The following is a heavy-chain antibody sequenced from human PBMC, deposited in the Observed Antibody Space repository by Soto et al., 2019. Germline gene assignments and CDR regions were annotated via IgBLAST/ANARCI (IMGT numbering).Heavy chain of an antibody. J-gene: IGHJ4*02. D-gene: IGHD3-22*01. CDR2: ISAYNGNT. V-gene: IGHV1-18*04. CDR3: ARDPLNYYDSSGSNFDY. Sequence: RASVKVSCKASGYTFTSYGISWVRQAPGQGLEWMGWISAYNGNTNYAQKLQGRVTMTTDTSTSTAYMELRSLRSDDTAVYYCARDPLNYYDSSGSNFDYWGQGTLVTVSS. CDR1: GYTFTSYG.